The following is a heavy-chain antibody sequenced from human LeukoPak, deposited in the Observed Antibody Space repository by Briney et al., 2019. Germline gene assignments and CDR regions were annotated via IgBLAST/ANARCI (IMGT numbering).Heavy chain of an antibody. J-gene: IGHJ4*02. CDR1: GFTFSSYG. Sequence: GGSLRLSCAASGFTFSSYGMHWVRQAPGKGLEWVAFIRYDGSNKYYADSVKGRFTISRDNSKNTLYLQMNSLRAEDTAVYYCAKDLNWVRSSSWYGREGTSDYWGQGTLVTVSS. D-gene: IGHD6-13*01. CDR2: IRYDGSNK. CDR3: AKDLNWVRSSSWYGREGTSDY. V-gene: IGHV3-30*02.